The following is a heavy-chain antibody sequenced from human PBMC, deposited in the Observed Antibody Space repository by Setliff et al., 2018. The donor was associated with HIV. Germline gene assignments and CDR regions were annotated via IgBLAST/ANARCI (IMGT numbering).Heavy chain of an antibody. CDR1: GGTFSSYA. Sequence: GSSVKVSCKASGGTFSSYAISWVRQAPGQGLEWMGGIIPILGIANYAQKFQGRVTITADKSTSTAYMELSSLRSEDTAVYYCARGGSSSPNWFDPWGQGTLVTVSS. V-gene: IGHV1-69*10. CDR3: ARGGSSSPNWFDP. D-gene: IGHD6-13*01. J-gene: IGHJ5*02. CDR2: IIPILGIA.